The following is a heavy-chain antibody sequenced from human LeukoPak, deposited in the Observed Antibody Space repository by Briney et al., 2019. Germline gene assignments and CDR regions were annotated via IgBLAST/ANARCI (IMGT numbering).Heavy chain of an antibody. Sequence: GGSLRLSCVASGFTVSSNYMSWVRQAPGKGLEWVSALYRGGNTYYADSVKGRFTISRDNSKNTLFLQMNSLRAADTAVYYCARDSTSGLYHDHWGQGTLVTVSS. J-gene: IGHJ5*02. CDR1: GFTVSSNY. CDR2: LYRGGNT. V-gene: IGHV3-66*01. CDR3: ARDSTSGLYHDH. D-gene: IGHD6-19*01.